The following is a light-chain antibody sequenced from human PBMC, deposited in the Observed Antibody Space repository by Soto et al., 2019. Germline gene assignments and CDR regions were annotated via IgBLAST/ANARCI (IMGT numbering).Light chain of an antibody. CDR3: QQYNNWPLT. J-gene: IGKJ4*01. CDR2: GAS. V-gene: IGKV3-15*01. Sequence: EIVMTQSPVTLSVSPGERVTLSCRASQSVTSKLAWYQQKPGQAPRLLIYGASTRATGIPARFSGSGSGTEFTLTISSLQSEDFAVYYCQQYNNWPLTFGGGTKVEIK. CDR1: QSVTSK.